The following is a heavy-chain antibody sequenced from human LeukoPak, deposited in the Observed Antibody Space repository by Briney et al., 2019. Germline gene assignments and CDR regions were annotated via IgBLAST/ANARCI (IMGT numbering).Heavy chain of an antibody. CDR3: AREGYSSSWHDSYYYYYMDV. CDR1: GYTFTSYD. J-gene: IGHJ6*03. CDR2: MNPNSGNT. V-gene: IGHV1-8*01. D-gene: IGHD6-13*01. Sequence: ASVKVSCKASGYTFTSYDINWVRQATGQGLEWMGWMNPNSGNTGYAQKFQGRVTMTRNTSISTAYMELSSLRSEDTAVYYCAREGYSSSWHDSYYYYYMDVWGKRTTVTVSS.